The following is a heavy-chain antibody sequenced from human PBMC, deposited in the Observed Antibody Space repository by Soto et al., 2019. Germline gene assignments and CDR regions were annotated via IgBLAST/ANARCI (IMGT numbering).Heavy chain of an antibody. CDR3: AREAGGTRPMDV. CDR2: IDPSDSYT. J-gene: IGHJ6*02. CDR1: GYSFTSYW. D-gene: IGHD2-8*01. V-gene: IGHV5-10-1*01. Sequence: PGESLKISCKGSGYSFTSYWISWVRQMPGKGLEWMGRIDPSDSYTNYSPSFQGHVTISADKSISTAYLQWSSLKASDTAMYYCAREAGGTRPMDVWGQGTTVTVSS.